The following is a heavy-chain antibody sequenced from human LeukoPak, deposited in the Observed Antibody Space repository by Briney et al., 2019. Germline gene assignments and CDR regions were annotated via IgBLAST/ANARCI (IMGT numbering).Heavy chain of an antibody. CDR3: ARDENIVVVVAATLNFDP. Sequence: ASVKVSCKASGYTFTSYGISWVRQAPGQGLEWMGWISAYNGNTNYAQKLQGRVTMTTDTSTSTAYMELRSLRSDDTAVYYCARDENIVVVVAATLNFDPWGQGTLVTVSS. V-gene: IGHV1-18*01. J-gene: IGHJ5*02. CDR2: ISAYNGNT. CDR1: GYTFTSYG. D-gene: IGHD2-15*01.